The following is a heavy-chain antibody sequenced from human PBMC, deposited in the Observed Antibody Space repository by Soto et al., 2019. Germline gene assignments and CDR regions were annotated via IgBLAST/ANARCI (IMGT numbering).Heavy chain of an antibody. V-gene: IGHV3-23*01. CDR1: GFTFTSYA. CDR3: AKEFGSWYYFQN. J-gene: IGHJ1*01. Sequence: PGGSLGLSCAASGFTFTSYAMSWVRQAPGKGLEWVSAISDSGGSTFYADSVKGRFTISRDNSKNTLNLQMNSLRAEDTALYDCAKEFGSWYYFQNWGQGTLVTVSS. CDR2: ISDSGGST. D-gene: IGHD6-13*01.